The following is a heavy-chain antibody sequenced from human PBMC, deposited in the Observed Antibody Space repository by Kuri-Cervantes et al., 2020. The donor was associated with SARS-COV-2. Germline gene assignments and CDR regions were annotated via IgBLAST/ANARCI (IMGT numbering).Heavy chain of an antibody. Sequence: SETLSLTCTVSGGSISSHYWSWIRQPPGKGLEWIGYIYYSGSTNYNPSLKSRVTISVDTSKNHFSLKLSSVTAADTAVYYCARDPNANHNNRFDHWGQGTLVTVSS. CDR1: GGSISSHY. V-gene: IGHV4-59*11. J-gene: IGHJ5*02. CDR2: IYYSGST. CDR3: ARDPNANHNNRFDH. D-gene: IGHD4/OR15-4a*01.